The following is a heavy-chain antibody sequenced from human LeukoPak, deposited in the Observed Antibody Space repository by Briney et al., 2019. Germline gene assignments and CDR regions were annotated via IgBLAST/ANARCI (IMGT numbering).Heavy chain of an antibody. CDR2: ISSSGANT. Sequence: GGSLRLSCAASGFTFNNYAMSWVRQAPGKGLEWVSTISSSGANTYYADSVKGRFTISRDNSKNTLYLQMNSLRAEDTAVYYCAKGLGSGWYLFEYWGQGTLVTVSS. J-gene: IGHJ4*02. CDR1: GFTFNNYA. D-gene: IGHD6-19*01. V-gene: IGHV3-23*01. CDR3: AKGLGSGWYLFEY.